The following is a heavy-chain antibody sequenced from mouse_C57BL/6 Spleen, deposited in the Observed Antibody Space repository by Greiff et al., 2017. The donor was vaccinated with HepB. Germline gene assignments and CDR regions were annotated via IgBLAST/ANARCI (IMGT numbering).Heavy chain of an antibody. V-gene: IGHV5-4*01. CDR3: ARGGDYGNYFAWFAY. D-gene: IGHD2-1*01. J-gene: IGHJ3*01. Sequence: EVQGVESGGGLVKPGGSLKLSCAASGFTFSSYAMSWVRQTPEKRLEWVATISDGGSYTYYPDNVKGRFTISRDNAKNNLYLQMSHLKSEDTAMYYCARGGDYGNYFAWFAYWGQGTLVTVSA. CDR1: GFTFSSYA. CDR2: ISDGGSYT.